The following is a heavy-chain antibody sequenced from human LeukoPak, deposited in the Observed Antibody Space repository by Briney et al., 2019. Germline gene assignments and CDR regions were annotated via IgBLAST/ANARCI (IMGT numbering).Heavy chain of an antibody. CDR1: GLTVITND. D-gene: IGHD1-14*01. CDR2: LYSDGNT. CDR3: ARGVEPLAANTLAY. Sequence: GGSLRLSCAASGLTVITNDMTWVRQAPGKGLEWVSVLYSDGNTKYADSVQGRFTISRDNSKNTLYLEMNSLSPDDTAVYYCARGVEPLAANTLAYWGQGTLVTVSS. V-gene: IGHV3-53*01. J-gene: IGHJ4*02.